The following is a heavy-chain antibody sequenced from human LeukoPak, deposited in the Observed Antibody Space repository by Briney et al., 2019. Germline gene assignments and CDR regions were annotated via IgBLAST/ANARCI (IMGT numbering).Heavy chain of an antibody. CDR2: IWYDGSNK. V-gene: IGHV3-33*06. CDR1: GFTFSSYG. D-gene: IGHD3-22*01. Sequence: GGSLRLSCAASGFTFSSYGMHWVRQAPGKGLEWVAVIWYDGSNKYYADSVKGRFTISRDNSKNTLYLQMNSLRAEDTAVYYCAKDLNYYYDSSGYNWGQGTLVTVSS. CDR3: AKDLNYYYDSSGYN. J-gene: IGHJ4*02.